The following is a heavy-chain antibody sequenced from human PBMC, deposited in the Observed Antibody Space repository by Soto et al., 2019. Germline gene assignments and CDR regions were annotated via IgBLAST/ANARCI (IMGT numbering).Heavy chain of an antibody. J-gene: IGHJ4*02. Sequence: ASVKVSCKASGYTFTSYGISWVRQAPGQGLEWMGWISAYNGNTNYAQKLQGRVTMTTDTSTSTAYMELRSLRSDDTAVYFCARDLDGSGNYYTDYWGQGTLVTVSS. CDR1: GYTFTSYG. CDR2: ISAYNGNT. D-gene: IGHD3-10*01. CDR3: ARDLDGSGNYYTDY. V-gene: IGHV1-18*01.